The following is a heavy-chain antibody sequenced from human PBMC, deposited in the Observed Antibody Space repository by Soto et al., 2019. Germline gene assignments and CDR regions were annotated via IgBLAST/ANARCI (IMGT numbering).Heavy chain of an antibody. CDR2: IIPIFGTA. Sequence: ASVKVSCKASGGTFSSYAVSWVRQAPGQGLEWMGGIIPIFGTANYAQKFQGRVTTTADESTSTAYMELSSLRSEDTAVYYCARSGYYGSGSYPWFDPWGQGTLVTVSS. V-gene: IGHV1-69*13. D-gene: IGHD3-10*01. J-gene: IGHJ5*02. CDR1: GGTFSSYA. CDR3: ARSGYYGSGSYPWFDP.